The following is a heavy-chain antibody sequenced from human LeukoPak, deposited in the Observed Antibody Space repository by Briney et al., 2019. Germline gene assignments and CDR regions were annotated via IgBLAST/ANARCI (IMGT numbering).Heavy chain of an antibody. Sequence: GGSLRLSCAASGFTFSSYWMSWVRQAPGKGLEWVANIKQDGSEKYYVDSVKGRFTISRDNAKNTLYLQMNSLRAEDTAVYYCARDRYYDSSGYYYYYYYGMDVWGQGTTVTVSS. CDR2: IKQDGSEK. J-gene: IGHJ6*02. V-gene: IGHV3-7*01. D-gene: IGHD3-22*01. CDR3: ARDRYYDSSGYYYYYYYGMDV. CDR1: GFTFSSYW.